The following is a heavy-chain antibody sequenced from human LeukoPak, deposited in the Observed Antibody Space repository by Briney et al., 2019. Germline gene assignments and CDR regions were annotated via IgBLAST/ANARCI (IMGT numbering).Heavy chain of an antibody. CDR2: IYYSGTT. CDR3: AREFAKVVTARYFDY. CDR1: GGSISSGDYY. D-gene: IGHD2-21*02. Sequence: SQTLSLTCTVSGGSISSGDYYWRWIRQPPGKGLEWIGYIYYSGTTYYNPSLKSRVTISVDTSKHQFSLKLSSVTAADTAVYYCAREFAKVVTARYFDYWGQGTLVTVSS. J-gene: IGHJ4*02. V-gene: IGHV4-30-4*01.